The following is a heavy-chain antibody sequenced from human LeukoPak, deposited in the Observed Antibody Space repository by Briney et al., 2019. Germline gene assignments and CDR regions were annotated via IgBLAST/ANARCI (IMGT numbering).Heavy chain of an antibody. CDR3: ARGQAVAGSDRPIWYYMDV. J-gene: IGHJ6*03. Sequence: SETLSLTCTVSGGSISSYYWSWIRQPPGKGLEWIGYIYHSGSTYYNPSLKSRVTISVDRSKNQFSLKLSSVTAADTAVYYCARGQAVAGSDRPIWYYMDVWGKGTTVTVSS. CDR2: IYHSGST. D-gene: IGHD6-13*01. V-gene: IGHV4-59*12. CDR1: GGSISSYY.